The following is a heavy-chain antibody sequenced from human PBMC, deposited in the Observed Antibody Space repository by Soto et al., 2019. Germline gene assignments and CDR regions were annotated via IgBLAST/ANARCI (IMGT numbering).Heavy chain of an antibody. CDR2: INADGTTT. V-gene: IGHV3-74*01. Sequence: PGGSLRLSCAVSGFTFRTNWMHWVRQAPGKGLVWVSRINADGTTTNYADSVKGRFTISRDNAKNTLYLQMNSLRAEDTAVYYCLAIVEGAPNWGHGTLVTVSS. J-gene: IGHJ4*01. CDR1: GFTFRTNW. D-gene: IGHD5-12*01. CDR3: LAIVEGAPN.